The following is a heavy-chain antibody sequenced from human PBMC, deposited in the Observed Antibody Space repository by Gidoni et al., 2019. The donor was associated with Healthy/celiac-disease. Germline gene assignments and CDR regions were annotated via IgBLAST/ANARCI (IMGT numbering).Heavy chain of an antibody. CDR3: ARDSSGIVVVTAIHFDY. CDR1: GYTFTSYG. CDR2: ISAYNGNT. J-gene: IGHJ4*02. Sequence: QVQLLQSGAEVKKPAASVNVSCKASGYTFTSYGISWVRQAPGQGLEWMRWISAYNGNTNYEQKLQGRVTRNTDTSTSTAYMELRSLRSDDTAVYYCARDSSGIVVVTAIHFDYWGQGTLVTVSS. D-gene: IGHD2-21*02. V-gene: IGHV1-18*01.